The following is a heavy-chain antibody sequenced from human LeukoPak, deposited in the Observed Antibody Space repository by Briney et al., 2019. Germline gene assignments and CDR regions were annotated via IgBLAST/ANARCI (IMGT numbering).Heavy chain of an antibody. V-gene: IGHV3-21*01. CDR2: ISGSSSYI. Sequence: PGGSLRLSCAASGFTFSTYNMNWVRQAPGKGLEWVSSISGSSSYIYYADSVKGRFSISRDNAKNSLYLQMNSLRAEDTAVYYCARDRDSSGYYFISWFDPWGQGTLVTVSS. CDR1: GFTFSTYN. D-gene: IGHD3-22*01. J-gene: IGHJ5*02. CDR3: ARDRDSSGYYFISWFDP.